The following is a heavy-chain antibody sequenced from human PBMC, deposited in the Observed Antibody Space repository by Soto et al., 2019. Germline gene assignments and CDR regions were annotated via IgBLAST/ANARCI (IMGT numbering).Heavy chain of an antibody. CDR3: ARDTRGSYDY. CDR1: GFTFSDYY. Sequence: GGSLRLSCAASGFTFSDYYMDWVRQVPGKGLEWVGRTRNKANSYSTEYAPSVKGRFTISRHDLEDSMYLQMNSLKTEDTAVYYCARDTRGSYDYWGQGALVTVSS. CDR2: TRNKANSYST. V-gene: IGHV3-72*01. J-gene: IGHJ4*02. D-gene: IGHD1-26*01.